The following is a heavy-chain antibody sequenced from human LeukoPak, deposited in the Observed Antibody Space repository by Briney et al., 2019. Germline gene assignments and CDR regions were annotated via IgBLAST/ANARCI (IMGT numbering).Heavy chain of an antibody. CDR1: GFTFDDYA. J-gene: IGHJ4*02. CDR3: AKDYGDYAFDY. V-gene: IGHV3-9*01. D-gene: IGHD4-17*01. CDR2: ISWNSGSI. Sequence: PGGSLRLSCAASGFTFDDYAMHWVRQAPGKGLEWVSGISWNSGSIGYADSVKGRFTISRDNAKNSLYLQMNSLRAEDTAVYYCAKDYGDYAFDYWGQGTLVTVSS.